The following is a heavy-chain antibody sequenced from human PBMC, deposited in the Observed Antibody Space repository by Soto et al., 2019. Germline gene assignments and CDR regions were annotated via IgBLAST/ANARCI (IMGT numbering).Heavy chain of an antibody. CDR3: ARDGGRHSGGIDY. CDR2: IIPIFGTA. V-gene: IGHV1-69*01. J-gene: IGHJ4*02. Sequence: QVQLVQSGAEVKKPGSSVKISCKASGGTFSSYSINWVRQAPGQGLEGMGEIIPIFGTANYAQKFQGRVRITADESTSTAYMELSSLRSEDTAVYYCARDGGRHSGGIDYWGQGTVVSVS. CDR1: GGTFSSYS. D-gene: IGHD1-26*01.